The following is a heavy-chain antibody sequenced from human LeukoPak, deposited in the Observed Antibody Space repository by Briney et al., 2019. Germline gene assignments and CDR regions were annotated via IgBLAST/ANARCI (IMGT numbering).Heavy chain of an antibody. J-gene: IGHJ6*03. CDR1: GYTLTELS. CDR3: ATGRTCSGGSCYYYYYYMDV. D-gene: IGHD2-15*01. V-gene: IGHV1-24*01. CDR2: FDPEDGDT. Sequence: ASVKVSCKVSGYTLTELSMHWVRQAPGKGLEWMGGFDPEDGDTIYAQKFQGRVTMTEDTSTDTAYMELSSLRSEDTAVYYCATGRTCSGGSCYYYYYYMDVWGKGTTVTVSS.